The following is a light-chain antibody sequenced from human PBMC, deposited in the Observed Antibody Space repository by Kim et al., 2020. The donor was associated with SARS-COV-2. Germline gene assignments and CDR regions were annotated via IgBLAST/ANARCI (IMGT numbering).Light chain of an antibody. Sequence: DIEMTQSPSSLSASVGDRVTITCQASQDIREYLNWFQQRPGRAPRLLIHDATTLEAGVPSRFSGSGSATLFTLTITNLQPEDFATYICQQYEKIPHTFGQGTKVEI. V-gene: IGKV1-33*01. J-gene: IGKJ2*01. CDR2: DAT. CDR3: QQYEKIPHT. CDR1: QDIREY.